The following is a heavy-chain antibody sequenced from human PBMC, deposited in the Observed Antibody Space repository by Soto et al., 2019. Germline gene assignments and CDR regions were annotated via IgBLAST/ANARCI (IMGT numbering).Heavy chain of an antibody. J-gene: IGHJ5*02. CDR1: GFNFSDYY. CDR2: ISSSSTYT. V-gene: IGHV3-11*06. CDR3: ARDHYDILTGSGWFDP. Sequence: QMQVVESGRGLVKPGGSLRLSCAASGFNFSDYYMSWLRQAPGKGPEWLSYISSSSTYTNYADSVQGRFTISRDNAKNSLYLQMNDLRAGDTAVYYCARDHYDILTGSGWFDPWGQGTLVTVSS. D-gene: IGHD3-9*01.